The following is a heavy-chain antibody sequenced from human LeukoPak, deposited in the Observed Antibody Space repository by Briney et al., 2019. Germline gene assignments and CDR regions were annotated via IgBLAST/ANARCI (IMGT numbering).Heavy chain of an antibody. V-gene: IGHV4-38-2*02. Sequence: SETLSLTCTVSDYSISNTYYWGWIRQPPGKGLEWIGNIHHSGITNYNPSLKSRVSISIDTSKNQFSLKLTSPRAADTAVYYCAREGPIQFLEQIDFWGPGSLVTVSS. CDR3: AREGPIQFLEQIDF. J-gene: IGHJ4*02. CDR2: IHHSGIT. D-gene: IGHD3-3*01. CDR1: DYSISNTYY.